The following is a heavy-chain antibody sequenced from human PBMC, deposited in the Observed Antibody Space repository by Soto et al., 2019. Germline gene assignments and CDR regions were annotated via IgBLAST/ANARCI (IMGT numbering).Heavy chain of an antibody. V-gene: IGHV4-59*01. Sequence: PSETLSLTCTVSGGSISSYYWSWIRQPPGKGLEWIGYIYYSGSTNYNPSLKSRVTISVDTSKNQFSLKLSSVTAADTAVYYCARVASSGWRGFDYWGQGTLVTVS. CDR2: IYYSGST. CDR1: GGSISSYY. CDR3: ARVASSGWRGFDY. D-gene: IGHD6-19*01. J-gene: IGHJ4*02.